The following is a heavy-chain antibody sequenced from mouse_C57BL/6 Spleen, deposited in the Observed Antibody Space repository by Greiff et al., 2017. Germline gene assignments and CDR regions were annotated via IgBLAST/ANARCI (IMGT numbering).Heavy chain of an antibody. CDR1: GYTFTSYW. CDR3: ARSGGAMDY. Sequence: QVQLQQPGAELVKPGASVKMSCKASGYTFTSYWITWVKQRPGQGLEWIGDIYPGSGSTNYNEKFKSKATLTVETSSSTACMQLSSLTAEDAAVYYCARSGGAMDYWGQGTSVTVSS. J-gene: IGHJ4*01. V-gene: IGHV1-55*01. CDR2: IYPGSGST.